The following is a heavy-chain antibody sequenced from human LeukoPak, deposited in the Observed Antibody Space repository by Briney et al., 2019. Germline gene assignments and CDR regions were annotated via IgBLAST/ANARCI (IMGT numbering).Heavy chain of an antibody. D-gene: IGHD3-10*01. CDR3: ARGEDDMVSSLDY. J-gene: IGHJ4*02. Sequence: GGSPRLSCAASGFTFSDYYMSWIRQAPGKGLEWVSYISSSSSYTNYADSVKGRFTISRDNAKNSLYLQMNSLGAEDTAVYYCARGEDDMVSSLDYWGQGTLVTVSS. CDR2: ISSSSSYT. V-gene: IGHV3-11*05. CDR1: GFTFSDYY.